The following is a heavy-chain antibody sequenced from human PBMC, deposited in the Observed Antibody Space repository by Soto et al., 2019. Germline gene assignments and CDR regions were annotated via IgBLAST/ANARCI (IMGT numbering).Heavy chain of an antibody. V-gene: IGHV3-23*01. CDR1: GFTFSSYA. CDR3: AKDLVVTAMILATPYSWFDP. D-gene: IGHD2-21*02. Sequence: GGSLRLSCAASGFTFSSYAMSWVRQAPGKGLEWVSAISGSGGSTYYADTVKGRFTISRDNSKNTLYLQMNSLRALDTAVYYCAKDLVVTAMILATPYSWFDPWGQGTRVTVSS. J-gene: IGHJ5*02. CDR2: ISGSGGST.